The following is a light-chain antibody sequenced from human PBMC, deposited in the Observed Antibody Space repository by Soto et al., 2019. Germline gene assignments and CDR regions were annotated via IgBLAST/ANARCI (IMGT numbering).Light chain of an antibody. CDR3: QQYSGYSPYT. CDR2: RAS. CDR1: QSIGSS. J-gene: IGKJ2*01. Sequence: DIQMTQSPSTLSASVGDRVTITCRASQSIGSSLAWYQQKPGKAPKLLIYRASTLEDGVPSRFSGSGSGAAFSLTISRLQPDDFATYYCQQYSGYSPYTFGQGTKLEI. V-gene: IGKV1-5*03.